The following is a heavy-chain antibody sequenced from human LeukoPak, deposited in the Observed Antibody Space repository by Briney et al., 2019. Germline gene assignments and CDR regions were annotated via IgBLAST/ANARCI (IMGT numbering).Heavy chain of an antibody. CDR3: ARGGPFPESKNYFDY. CDR2: INPSGGST. D-gene: IGHD1-14*01. J-gene: IGHJ4*02. CDR1: GYTFTSYD. V-gene: IGHV1-46*01. Sequence: ASVKVSCKASGYTFTSYDINWVRQATGQGLEWMGIINPSGGSTSYAQKFQGRVTMTRDTSTSTVYMELSSLRSEDTAVYYCARGGPFPESKNYFDYWGQGTLVTVSS.